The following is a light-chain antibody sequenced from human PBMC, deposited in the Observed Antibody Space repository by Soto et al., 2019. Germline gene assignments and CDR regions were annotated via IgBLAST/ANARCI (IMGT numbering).Light chain of an antibody. V-gene: IGKV3-20*01. CDR3: VLSFSPYRYT. CDR2: GAS. CDR1: QIVTSSH. Sequence: EIVLTQTPGTLSLSPGERATLSCRASQIVTSSHLAWYQQKPGQAPRLLIYGASTRATGIPDRFSGSGSDTAFSLSLRRLEPEDFAMYYCVLSFSPYRYTFGTGT. J-gene: IGKJ2*01.